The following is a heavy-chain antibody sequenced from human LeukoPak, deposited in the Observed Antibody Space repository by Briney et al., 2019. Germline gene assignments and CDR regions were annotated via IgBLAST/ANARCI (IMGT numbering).Heavy chain of an antibody. CDR1: GFTFSSYG. CDR2: ILYDGSNK. CDR3: AKGPDRYCSSTSCYGAY. Sequence: PGGSLRLSCAASGFTFSSYGMHWVRQAPGKGLEWVAVILYDGSNKYYADSVKGRFTISRDNSKNTLYLQMNSLRAEDTAVYYCAKGPDRYCSSTSCYGAYWGQGTLVTVSS. J-gene: IGHJ4*02. D-gene: IGHD2-2*01. V-gene: IGHV3-30*18.